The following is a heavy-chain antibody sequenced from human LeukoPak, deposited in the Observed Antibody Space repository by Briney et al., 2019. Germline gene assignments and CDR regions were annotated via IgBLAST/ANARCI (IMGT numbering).Heavy chain of an antibody. J-gene: IGHJ4*02. V-gene: IGHV1-46*01. Sequence: EASVKLSCKASVYTFTSYFMHWVRHAPGQALDWMGIINPSGGSTSYAKKFQGRVTMTRDTSTSTVYMELSSLRSEDTAVYYCARDSADYGDYDYWGQGTLVTVSS. CDR2: INPSGGST. D-gene: IGHD4-17*01. CDR1: VYTFTSYF. CDR3: ARDSADYGDYDY.